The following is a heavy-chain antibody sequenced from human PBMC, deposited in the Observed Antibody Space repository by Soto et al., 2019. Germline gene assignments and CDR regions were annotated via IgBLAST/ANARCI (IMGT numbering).Heavy chain of an antibody. D-gene: IGHD2-8*01. V-gene: IGHV3-7*01. J-gene: IGHJ5*02. CDR2: INQDGSEN. Sequence: EVQLMESGGGLVQPGGSLRLSCAASGFTFSSYWMDWVRQTPGKGLEWVANINQDGSENNYVDSVKGRFTISRDNAKNSLYLQMSSLTAGDSALYYCSRSLNAWGQGTLVTVSS. CDR1: GFTFSSYW. CDR3: SRSLNA.